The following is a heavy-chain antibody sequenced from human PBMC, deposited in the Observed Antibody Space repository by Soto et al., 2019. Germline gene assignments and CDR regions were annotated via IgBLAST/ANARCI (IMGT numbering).Heavy chain of an antibody. Sequence: PGGSLRLSCAASGFTFSDYYMSWIRQAPGKGLEWVSYISSSSSYTNYADSVKGRFTISRDNAKNSLYLQMNSLRAEDTAVYYCARDPYYYDSSGYRSGLAFDIWGQGTMVTVSS. CDR2: ISSSSSYT. CDR1: GFTFSDYY. V-gene: IGHV3-11*06. D-gene: IGHD3-22*01. CDR3: ARDPYYYDSSGYRSGLAFDI. J-gene: IGHJ3*02.